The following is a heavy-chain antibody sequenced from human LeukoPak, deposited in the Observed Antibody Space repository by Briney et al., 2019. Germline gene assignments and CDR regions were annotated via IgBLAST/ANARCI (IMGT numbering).Heavy chain of an antibody. CDR2: ISSSGSTI. CDR1: GFTFSDYY. CDR3: AREGSTYYYDSSGYYPFSFDY. D-gene: IGHD3-22*01. V-gene: IGHV3-11*04. J-gene: IGHJ4*02. Sequence: GRSLRLSCAASGFTFSDYYMSWIRQAPGKGLEWVSYISSSGSTIYYADSVKGRFTISRDNAKNSLYLQMNSLRAEDTAVYYCAREGSTYYYDSSGYYPFSFDYWGQGTLVTVSS.